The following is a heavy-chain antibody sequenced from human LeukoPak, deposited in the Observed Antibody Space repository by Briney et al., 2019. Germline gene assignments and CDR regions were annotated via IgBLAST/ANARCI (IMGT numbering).Heavy chain of an antibody. CDR3: AKAYYYDSSAYYSGRLLYFQH. CDR2: ISGSGGST. J-gene: IGHJ1*01. Sequence: GGSLRLSCAASGFTFSSYAMSWVRQAPGKGLEWVSGISGSGGSTYYADPVKGRLTISRDNSKNTLYLQMNSLRAEDTAVYYCAKAYYYDSSAYYSGRLLYFQHWGQGTLVTVSS. V-gene: IGHV3-23*01. CDR1: GFTFSSYA. D-gene: IGHD3-22*01.